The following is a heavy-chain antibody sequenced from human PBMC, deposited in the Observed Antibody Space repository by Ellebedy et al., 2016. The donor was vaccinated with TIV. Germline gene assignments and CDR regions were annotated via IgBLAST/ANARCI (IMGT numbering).Heavy chain of an antibody. CDR1: GDIFRRHA. CDR2: MNPNSGNT. J-gene: IGHJ4*02. D-gene: IGHD3-16*02. Sequence: ASVKVSCKASGDIFRRHAISWVRQATGQGLEWMGWMNPNSGNTGYAQKFQGRVTMTRNTSISTAYMELSSLRSEDTAVYYCARDSRVTFGGLIVYFDFWGQGTLVTVSS. CDR3: ARDSRVTFGGLIVYFDF. V-gene: IGHV1-8*01.